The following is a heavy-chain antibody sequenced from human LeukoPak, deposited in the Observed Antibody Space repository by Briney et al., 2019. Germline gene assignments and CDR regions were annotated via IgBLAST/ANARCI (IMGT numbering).Heavy chain of an antibody. J-gene: IGHJ5*02. CDR2: INAGNGNT. Sequence: ASVKVSCKASGYTFTTYPMHWVRQAPGQRLEWMGWINAGNGNTKYSQKFQGRVTITRDTSASTAYMELSSLRSEDTAVNYCARGPGELLWFGELRSWGQGTLVTVSS. D-gene: IGHD3-10*01. CDR1: GYTFTTYP. CDR3: ARGPGELLWFGELRS. V-gene: IGHV1-3*01.